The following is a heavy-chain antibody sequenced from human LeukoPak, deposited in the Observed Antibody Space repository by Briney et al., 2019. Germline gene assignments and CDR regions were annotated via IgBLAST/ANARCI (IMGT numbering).Heavy chain of an antibody. D-gene: IGHD3-22*01. V-gene: IGHV5-51*01. J-gene: IGHJ4*02. CDR2: IYPGDSDT. CDR1: GYSFTSYW. CDR3: ARQDRYYDSSGYYFNY. Sequence: GESLKISCKGSGYSFTSYWIGWVRQMPGKGLEWMGIIYPGDSDTRYSPSFQGQVTISADKSISTAYLQWSSLKASDTAMYYCARQDRYYDSSGYYFNYWGQGTLVTVSS.